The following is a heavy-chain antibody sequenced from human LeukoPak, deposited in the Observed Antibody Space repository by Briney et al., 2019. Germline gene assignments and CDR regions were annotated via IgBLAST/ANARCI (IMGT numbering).Heavy chain of an antibody. D-gene: IGHD3-10*01. CDR1: GFSFSDYS. V-gene: IGHV3-21*01. J-gene: IGHJ4*02. CDR2: ISRTSKFI. CDR3: ARDGDLGSSDLDY. Sequence: PGGSLRLSCAASGFSFSDYSMNWVRQAPGRGPEWVSSISRTSKFIDYADSVKGRFTISRDNSKNSLYLQMNSLTVEDTALYYCARDGDLGSSDLDYWGQGNLVTVSS.